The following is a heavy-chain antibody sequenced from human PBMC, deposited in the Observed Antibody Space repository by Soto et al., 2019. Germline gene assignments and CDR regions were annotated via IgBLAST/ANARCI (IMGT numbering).Heavy chain of an antibody. D-gene: IGHD2-15*01. CDR1: AGSMRNYY. Sequence: PSETLSLACSVSAGSMRNYYWSWIRQPPGKGLEWIGSVDDSGTTKYNPSLRSRVNISVDTSTNQFSLKLSSVIAADTAVYYCSRDVSCSGGSCYPNDWFDPWGQGTLVTVSS. J-gene: IGHJ5*02. V-gene: IGHV4-59*01. CDR3: SRDVSCSGGSCYPNDWFDP. CDR2: VDDSGTT.